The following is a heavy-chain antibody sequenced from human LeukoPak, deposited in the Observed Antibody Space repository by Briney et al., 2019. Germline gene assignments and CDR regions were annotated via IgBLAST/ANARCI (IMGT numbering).Heavy chain of an antibody. V-gene: IGHV3-15*01. J-gene: IGHJ4*02. Sequence: GGSLRLSCAASGFTFSNAWMSWVRQAPGKGLEWVGRIKSKTDGGTTDYAAPVKGRFTISRDDSKNTLYLQMNSLKTEDTAVYYCTTGEELLGLSFDYWGQGTLVTVSS. CDR1: GFTFSNAW. CDR3: TTGEELLGLSFDY. CDR2: IKSKTDGGTT. D-gene: IGHD1-26*01.